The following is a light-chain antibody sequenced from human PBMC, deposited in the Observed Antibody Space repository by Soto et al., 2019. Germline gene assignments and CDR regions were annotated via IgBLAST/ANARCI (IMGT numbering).Light chain of an antibody. CDR1: QTFSNSF. CDR3: QQRSNWSIT. Sequence: EIVFTQSPGTLALSPGERATLSCRASQTFSNSFLSWFQQIPGQAPRLLIYGASMRATGIPDRFSGSGSGTDFTLTISSLEPEDFAVYYCQQRSNWSITFGQGTRLEI. J-gene: IGKJ5*01. V-gene: IGKV3D-20*02. CDR2: GAS.